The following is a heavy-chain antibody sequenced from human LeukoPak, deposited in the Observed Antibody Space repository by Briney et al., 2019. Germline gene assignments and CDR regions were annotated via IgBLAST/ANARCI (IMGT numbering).Heavy chain of an antibody. J-gene: IGHJ4*02. D-gene: IGHD3-22*01. CDR3: ARHRPHYYDSIRYFDY. CDR1: GGSISSSSYY. CDR2: IYYSGST. V-gene: IGHV4-39*01. Sequence: PSETLSLTCTVSGGSISSSSYYWGWIRQPPGKGLEWIGSIYYSGSTYYNPSLKSRVTISVDTSKNQFSLKLSSVTAADTAVYYCARHRPHYYDSIRYFDYWGQGTLVTVSS.